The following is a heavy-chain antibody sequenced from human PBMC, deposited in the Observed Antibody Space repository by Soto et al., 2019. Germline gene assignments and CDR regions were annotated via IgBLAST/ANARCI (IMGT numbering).Heavy chain of an antibody. CDR2: ISAYNGNT. Sequence: QVQLVQSGAEVKKPGASVKVSCKASGYTFTSYGINWVRQAPGQGREWMGWISAYNGNTNYAQKLQGRVTMTTDTSTNTAYMELRSLRADDTAVYYCARGPRGSFKDWFDPWGQGTLVTVSS. J-gene: IGHJ5*02. CDR1: GYTFTSYG. CDR3: ARGPRGSFKDWFDP. V-gene: IGHV1-18*01. D-gene: IGHD1-26*01.